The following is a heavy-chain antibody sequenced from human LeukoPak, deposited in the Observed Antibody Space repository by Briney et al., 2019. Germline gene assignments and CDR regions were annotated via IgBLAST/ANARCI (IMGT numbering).Heavy chain of an antibody. Sequence: GGSLRLSCAASGFTFSSYAMSWVRQAPGKGLEWVSAISGSGGSTYYADSVKGRFTISRDNSKNTLYLQMNSLRAEDTAVYYCAKAYYYGSAKPYLDYWGQGTLVTVSS. CDR1: GFTFSSYA. CDR3: AKAYYYGSAKPYLDY. J-gene: IGHJ4*02. CDR2: ISGSGGST. D-gene: IGHD3-10*01. V-gene: IGHV3-23*01.